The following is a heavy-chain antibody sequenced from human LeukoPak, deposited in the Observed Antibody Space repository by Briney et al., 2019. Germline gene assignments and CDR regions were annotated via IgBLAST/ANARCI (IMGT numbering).Heavy chain of an antibody. CDR3: ARENGDFYYFDY. CDR2: IWYDGSNK. J-gene: IGHJ4*02. D-gene: IGHD4-17*01. CDR1: GFTFSSYG. Sequence: GGSLRLSCAASGFTFSSYGMHWVRQAPGKGLEWVAVIWYDGSNKYYADSVKGRFTISRDNSKNTLYLQMNSLRAEDTAVYYCARENGDFYYFDYWGQGTLVTVSS. V-gene: IGHV3-33*01.